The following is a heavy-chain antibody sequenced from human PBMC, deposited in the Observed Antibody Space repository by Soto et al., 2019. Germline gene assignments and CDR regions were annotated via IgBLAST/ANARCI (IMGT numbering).Heavy chain of an antibody. D-gene: IGHD6-6*01. V-gene: IGHV3-33*08. J-gene: IGHJ5*02. CDR2: IWYDGSNK. CDR3: ARDPHYSSSSSWFGP. Sequence: GVSLRLSCAASGLTFSSYGMHGVRQAPGKGLEWVAVIWYDGSNKYYADSVKGRFTISRDNSKNTLYLQMNSLRAEDTAVYYCARDPHYSSSSSWFGPWGQGTLVTVSS. CDR1: GLTFSSYG.